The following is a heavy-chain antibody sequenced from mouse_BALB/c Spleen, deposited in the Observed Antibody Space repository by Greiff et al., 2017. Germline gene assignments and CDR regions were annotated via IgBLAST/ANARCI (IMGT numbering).Heavy chain of an antibody. Sequence: EVKVEESGGGLVQPGGSLKLSCAASGFTFSSYTMSWVRQTPEKRLEWVAYISNGGGSTYYPDTVKGRFTISRDNAKNTLYLQMSSLKSEDTAMYYCARGGYYRYDVWYFDVWGAGTTVTVSS. J-gene: IGHJ1*01. V-gene: IGHV5-12-2*01. CDR1: GFTFSSYT. CDR3: ARGGYYRYDVWYFDV. D-gene: IGHD2-14*01. CDR2: ISNGGGST.